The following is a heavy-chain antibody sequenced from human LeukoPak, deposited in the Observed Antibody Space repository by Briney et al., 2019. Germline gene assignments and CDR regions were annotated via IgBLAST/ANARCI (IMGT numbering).Heavy chain of an antibody. V-gene: IGHV4-38-2*02. J-gene: IGHJ4*02. D-gene: IGHD1-26*01. CDR1: GYSISSGYY. CDR3: ARVGVTADFDY. Sequence: SETLSLTCTVSGYSISSGYYWGWIRQPPGKGLEWIGAIHHSGGTYYNPSLKSRVTISIDTSKNHFSLKLTSVTAADTAVYYCARVGVTADFDYWGQGTLVTVSS. CDR2: IHHSGGT.